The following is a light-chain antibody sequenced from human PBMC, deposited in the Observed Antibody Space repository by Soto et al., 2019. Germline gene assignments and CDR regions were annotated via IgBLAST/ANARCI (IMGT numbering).Light chain of an antibody. Sequence: EIVLTQSPGTLSLSPGERASLSCRASQSVSYYLAWYQQKPGQAPRLLFYGASTRATDIPARFSGTGSGTEFTLTITSLQSEDFAVYYCQQYNKWRTFGQGTKVDIK. CDR2: GAS. CDR3: QQYNKWRT. V-gene: IGKV3-15*01. CDR1: QSVSYY. J-gene: IGKJ1*01.